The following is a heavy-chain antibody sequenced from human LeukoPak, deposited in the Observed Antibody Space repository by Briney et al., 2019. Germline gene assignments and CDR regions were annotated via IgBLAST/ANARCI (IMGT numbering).Heavy chain of an antibody. Sequence: PGGSLRLSCSASNFIFYSFAMHWVRQAPGKGLEWVAVISYDGSNKYYADSVKGRFTISRDNSKNTLYLQMNSLRAEDTAVYYCARDGYKTDYYGMDVWGQGTTVTVSS. CDR1: NFIFYSFA. CDR3: ARDGYKTDYYGMDV. CDR2: ISYDGSNK. V-gene: IGHV3-30-3*01. D-gene: IGHD1-1*01. J-gene: IGHJ6*02.